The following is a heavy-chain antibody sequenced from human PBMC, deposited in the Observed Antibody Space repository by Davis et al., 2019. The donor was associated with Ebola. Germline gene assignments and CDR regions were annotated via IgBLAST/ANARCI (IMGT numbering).Heavy chain of an antibody. D-gene: IGHD2-21*02. J-gene: IGHJ6*02. CDR3: AKEVVTYYYGMDV. CDR1: GFTFSSYA. CDR2: ISGSGGST. Sequence: GESLKISCAASGFTFSSYAMSWVRQAPGKGLEWVSAISGSGGSTYYADSVKGRFTISRDNSKNTLYLQMNSLRAEDTAVYYCAKEVVTYYYGMDVWGQGTTVTVSS. V-gene: IGHV3-23*01.